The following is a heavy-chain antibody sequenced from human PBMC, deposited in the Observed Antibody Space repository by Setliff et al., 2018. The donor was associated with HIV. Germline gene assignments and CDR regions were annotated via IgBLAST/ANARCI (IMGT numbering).Heavy chain of an antibody. V-gene: IGHV1-8*01. CDR2: MNPNSGAT. Sequence: ASVKVSCKASGYTFANYDLSWVRQATGQGLEWMGWMNPNSGATAYAQKFQGRVTMTTDTSTSTAYMELRSLRSDDTAVYYCAREARGGYFDYWGQGTLVTVSS. CDR1: GYTFANYD. D-gene: IGHD2-15*01. J-gene: IGHJ4*02. CDR3: AREARGGYFDY.